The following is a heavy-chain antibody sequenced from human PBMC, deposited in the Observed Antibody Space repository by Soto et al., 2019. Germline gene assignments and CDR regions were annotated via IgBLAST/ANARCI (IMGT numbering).Heavy chain of an antibody. CDR3: AREGGGDCSSTSCYS. D-gene: IGHD2-2*01. J-gene: IGHJ5*02. CDR2: IYHSGST. CDR1: GGSISSGGYP. Sequence: SETLSLTCAVSGGSISSGGYPWSWIRQPPGKGLEWIGYIYHSGSTYYNPSLKSRVTISVDRSKNQFSLKLSSVTAADTAVYYCAREGGGDCSSTSCYSWGQGTLVTVSS. V-gene: IGHV4-30-2*01.